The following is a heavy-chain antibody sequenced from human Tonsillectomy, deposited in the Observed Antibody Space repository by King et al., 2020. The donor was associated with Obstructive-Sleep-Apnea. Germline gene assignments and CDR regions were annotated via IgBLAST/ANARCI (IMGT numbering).Heavy chain of an antibody. V-gene: IGHV4-39*07. CDR1: GGSISSIRYY. CDR2: IYYTGIA. CDR3: AGDSLDYSSSVRDQTFFY. Sequence: MQLQESGPELVKTSETLSLTCTVSGGSISSIRYYWGWIRQPPGKGLEWIGSIYYTGIAYYNPSLKSRVTISVDTSKNQYSLKLSSVTAADTAVYYCAGDSLDYSSSVRDQTFFYWGQGPLVTVSS. J-gene: IGHJ4*02. D-gene: IGHD6-6*01.